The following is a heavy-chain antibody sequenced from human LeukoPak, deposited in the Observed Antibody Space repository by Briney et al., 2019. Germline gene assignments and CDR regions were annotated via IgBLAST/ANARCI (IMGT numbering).Heavy chain of an antibody. D-gene: IGHD6-13*01. J-gene: IGHJ4*02. CDR1: GYTFTNYG. CDR2: ISAYNGNT. V-gene: IGHV1-18*01. Sequence: GASVKVSCKASGYTFTNYGISWVRQAPGQGLEWMGWISAYNGNTKQAEKFLGRVTMTTDTSTSTAYMELRSLRSDDTAVYYCARDRHKPAAAGTLDFWGQGTLVTVSS. CDR3: ARDRHKPAAAGTLDF.